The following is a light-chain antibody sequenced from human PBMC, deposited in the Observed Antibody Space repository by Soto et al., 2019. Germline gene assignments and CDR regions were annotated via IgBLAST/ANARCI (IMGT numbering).Light chain of an antibody. CDR2: EVS. V-gene: IGLV2-14*01. Sequence: QSALTQPASVSGSPGQSIAISCTGSSSDIGIYKYVSWYQQHPGKVPKLIIYEVSNRPSGVSNRFSGSKSGNTASLTISGLQAEDEADYYCSSYTTSSPRVFGTGTKLTVL. CDR3: SSYTTSSPRV. CDR1: SSDIGIYKY. J-gene: IGLJ1*01.